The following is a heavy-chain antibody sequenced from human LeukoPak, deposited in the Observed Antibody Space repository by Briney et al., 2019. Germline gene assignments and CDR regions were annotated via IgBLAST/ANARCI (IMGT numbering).Heavy chain of an antibody. D-gene: IGHD3-10*01. V-gene: IGHV3-30-3*01. Sequence: GGSLRLSCAASGFTFSSYAMHWVRQAPGKGLEWVAVISYDGSNKYYADSVKGRFTISRDNSKNTLYLQMNSLRAEDTAVYYCARETMVRYDYWGQGTLVTVSS. CDR1: GFTFSSYA. CDR3: ARETMVRYDY. CDR2: ISYDGSNK. J-gene: IGHJ4*02.